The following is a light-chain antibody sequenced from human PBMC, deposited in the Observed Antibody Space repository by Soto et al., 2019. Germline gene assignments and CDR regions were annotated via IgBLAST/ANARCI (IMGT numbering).Light chain of an antibody. Sequence: QSALTQPASVSGSPGQSITISCTGTSSDVGDYNYVSWYQQHPSKAPKLLIFEVRHRPSGVSNRFSGSKSANTASLTISGLQAEDEADYYCTSYTTSSTLYVFGTGTKVTVL. CDR1: SSDVGDYNY. CDR3: TSYTTSSTLYV. V-gene: IGLV2-14*01. J-gene: IGLJ1*01. CDR2: EVR.